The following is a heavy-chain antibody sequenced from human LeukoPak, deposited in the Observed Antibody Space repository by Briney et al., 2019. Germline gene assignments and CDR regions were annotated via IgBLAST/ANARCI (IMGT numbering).Heavy chain of an antibody. Sequence: GGSLRLSCAASGFTFSSYDMSWVRQAPGKGLEGVSGITYSSGYTYYADSVKGRFTISRDNSKNTLYLQMNSLRSDDTALYYCAKGGSSWSYYFDYWGQGTLVTVSS. V-gene: IGHV3-23*01. CDR1: GFTFSSYD. CDR3: AKGGSSWSYYFDY. D-gene: IGHD6-13*01. J-gene: IGHJ4*02. CDR2: ITYSSGYT.